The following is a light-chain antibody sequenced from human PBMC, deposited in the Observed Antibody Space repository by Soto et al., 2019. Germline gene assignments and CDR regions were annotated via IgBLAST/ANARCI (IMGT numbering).Light chain of an antibody. CDR3: QQGYSFPLLN. J-gene: IGKJ4*01. CDR1: QGTSNW. V-gene: IGKV1-12*01. CDR2: SAS. Sequence: DIQMTQSPSSVSASVGDRVTITCRASQGTSNWVAWYQQKPGKAPKLLIYSASRLQSGVPSRFSGSGFGTDFTLTISSLQPEDFATYFCQQGYSFPLLNFGGGTKVELK.